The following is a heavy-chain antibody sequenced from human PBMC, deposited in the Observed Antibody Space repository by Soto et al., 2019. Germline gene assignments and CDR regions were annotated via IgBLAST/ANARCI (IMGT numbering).Heavy chain of an antibody. J-gene: IGHJ6*02. D-gene: IGHD1-26*01. CDR2: ISYDGSNK. CDR3: AKDGSAYKNCKFRWDV. V-gene: IGHV3-30*02. Sequence: GGSLRLSCAASGFTFSSYGMYWVRQAPGMWLEWVTFISYDGSNKYYADSVKGRFTISRDNSKNTLYLQMNSLGAEDTAVYYCAKDGSAYKNCKFRWDVWGQGXTVTVYS. CDR1: GFTFSSYG.